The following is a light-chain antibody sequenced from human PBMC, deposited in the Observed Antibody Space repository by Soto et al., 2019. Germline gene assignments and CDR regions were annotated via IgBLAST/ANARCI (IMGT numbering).Light chain of an antibody. CDR1: QGISSY. CDR2: AAS. J-gene: IGKJ4*01. V-gene: IGKV1-9*01. CDR3: QQRKDYPLT. Sequence: DIQLTQSPSFLSASVGDRVTITCRASQGISSYLAWFQQKPGRAPKLLVYAASTLQSGVPSRFSGSGSGTEFTLTISSLQPEDFATYYCQQRKDYPLTFGGGPKVEIK.